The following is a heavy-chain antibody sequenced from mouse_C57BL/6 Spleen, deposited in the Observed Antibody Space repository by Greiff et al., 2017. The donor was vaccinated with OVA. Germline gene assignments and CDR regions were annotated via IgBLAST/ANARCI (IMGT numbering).Heavy chain of an antibody. V-gene: IGHV1-64*01. D-gene: IGHD2-2*01. J-gene: IGHJ2*01. Sequence: QVQLQQSGAELVKPGASVKLSCKASGYTFTSYWMHWVKQRPGQGLEWIGMIHPNSGSTNYNEKFKSKATLTVDKSYSTAYMQLSSLTSEDSAVYYCARWGYYGFFDYWGQGTTLIVSA. CDR3: ARWGYYGFFDY. CDR1: GYTFTSYW. CDR2: IHPNSGST.